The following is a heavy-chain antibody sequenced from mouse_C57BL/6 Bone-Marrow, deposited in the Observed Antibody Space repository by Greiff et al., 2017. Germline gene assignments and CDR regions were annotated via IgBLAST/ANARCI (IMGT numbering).Heavy chain of an antibody. D-gene: IGHD2-10*02. V-gene: IGHV1-64*01. CDR3: ARRGYGNYEGYFDY. Sequence: VQLVESGAELVKPGASVKLSCKASGYTFTSYWMHWVKQRPGQGLEWIGMIHPNSGSTNYNEKFKSKATLTVDKSSSTAYMQLSSLTSEDSAVYYCARRGYGNYEGYFDYWGQGTTLTVSS. J-gene: IGHJ2*01. CDR1: GYTFTSYW. CDR2: IHPNSGST.